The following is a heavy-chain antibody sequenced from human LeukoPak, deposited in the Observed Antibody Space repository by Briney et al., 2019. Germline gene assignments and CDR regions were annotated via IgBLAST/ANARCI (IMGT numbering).Heavy chain of an antibody. Sequence: PSETLSLTCTVSGVSINSHYLNWIRQPPGKGLEWIGFIYGSGSTNYNPSLKSRVTISVDTSKNQFSLKLSSVTAADTAVYYCARDTLRTGLAAPYRDVWGKGTTVTVSS. D-gene: IGHD6-6*01. CDR2: IYGSGST. J-gene: IGHJ6*03. CDR1: GVSINSHY. CDR3: ARDTLRTGLAAPYRDV. V-gene: IGHV4-59*11.